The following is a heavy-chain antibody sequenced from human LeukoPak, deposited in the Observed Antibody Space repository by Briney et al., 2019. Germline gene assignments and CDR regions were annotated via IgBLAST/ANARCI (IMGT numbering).Heavy chain of an antibody. CDR2: INPNSGGT. CDR3: ARDSYYYDSSGYYDFDY. J-gene: IGHJ4*02. Sequence: ASVKVSCKASGGTFSSYAISWVRQAPGQGLGWMGRINPNSGGTNYAQKFQGRVTMTRDTSISTAYMELSRLRSDDTAVYYCARDSYYYDSSGYYDFDYWGQGTLVTVSS. CDR1: GGTFSSYA. V-gene: IGHV1-2*06. D-gene: IGHD3-22*01.